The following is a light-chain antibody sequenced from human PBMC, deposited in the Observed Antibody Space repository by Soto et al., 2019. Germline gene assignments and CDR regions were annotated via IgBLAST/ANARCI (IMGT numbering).Light chain of an antibody. V-gene: IGLV1-40*01. CDR2: GNS. CDR3: QSYDSSLSGYV. J-gene: IGLJ1*01. Sequence: QPVLTQPPSVSGAPGQRVTISCTGTSSNFGAGYDVHWYQQLPGTAPKLLIYGNSNRPSGVPDRFSGSKSGTSASLAITGLQAEDEADYYCQSYDSSLSGYVFGTGTQLTVL. CDR1: SSNFGAGYD.